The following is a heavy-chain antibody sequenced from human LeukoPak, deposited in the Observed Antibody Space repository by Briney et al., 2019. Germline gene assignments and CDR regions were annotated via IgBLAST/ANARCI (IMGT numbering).Heavy chain of an antibody. Sequence: PGGSLRLSCAASGFTFGTYRMSWVRQAPGKGLEWVANIKEDGSDKYYVDSVKGRFTISRDNAKNSLYLQMNSLRAEDTAVYYCARDLGWLQFDYWGQGTLVTVSS. D-gene: IGHD5-24*01. CDR1: GFTFGTYR. V-gene: IGHV3-7*04. CDR2: IKEDGSDK. CDR3: ARDLGWLQFDY. J-gene: IGHJ4*02.